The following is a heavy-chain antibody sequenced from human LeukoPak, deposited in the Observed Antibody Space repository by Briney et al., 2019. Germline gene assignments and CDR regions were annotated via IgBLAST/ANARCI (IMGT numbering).Heavy chain of an antibody. V-gene: IGHV4-39*01. CDR2: IYYSGST. CDR1: GGSISSSSYY. Sequence: ASETLSLTCTVSGGSISSSSYYWGWIRQPPGKGLEWIGSIYYSGSTYYNPSLKSRVTISVDTSKNQFSLKLSSVTAADTAVYYCARRVSSYGHLGYYFDYWGQGTLVTVSS. J-gene: IGHJ4*02. D-gene: IGHD5-18*01. CDR3: ARRVSSYGHLGYYFDY.